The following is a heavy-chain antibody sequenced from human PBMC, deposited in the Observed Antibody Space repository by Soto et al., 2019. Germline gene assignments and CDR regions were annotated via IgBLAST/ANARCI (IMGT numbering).Heavy chain of an antibody. CDR2: ISHDGSKK. D-gene: IGHD3-3*01. CDR1: GFTFSTHG. CDR3: AKDKGPYYVFWSGQRWFDP. Sequence: QVQLVESGGGVVHPGTSLRLSCAASGFTFSTHGMHWVRQAPGKGPEWVAVISHDGSKKYYVESVEGRFSISKDNSKSVVHPKMNNVRTEDTAVYYCAKDKGPYYVFWSGQRWFDPWGKGPLITVSS. V-gene: IGHV3-30*18. J-gene: IGHJ5*02.